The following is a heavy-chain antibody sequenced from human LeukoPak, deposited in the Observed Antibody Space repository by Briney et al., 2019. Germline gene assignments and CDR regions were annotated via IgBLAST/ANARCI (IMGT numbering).Heavy chain of an antibody. D-gene: IGHD5-12*01. J-gene: IGHJ1*01. CDR2: IYFSGGT. CDR1: GDSISSSNCY. Sequence: SETLSLTCTVSGDSISSSNCYWGWIRQPPGKGLEWIGSIYFSGGTYYNASLKSRVTISVDTSRNQFSLKLSSVTAADTAVYYCARTGYHGRRGYFQHWGQGTLVTVSS. CDR3: ARTGYHGRRGYFQH. V-gene: IGHV4-39*01.